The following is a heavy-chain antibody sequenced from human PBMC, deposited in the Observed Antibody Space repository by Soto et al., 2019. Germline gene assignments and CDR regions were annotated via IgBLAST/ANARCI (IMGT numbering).Heavy chain of an antibody. Sequence: GGSLRLSCAASGFTFSSYDMHWVRQATGKGLEWVSAIGTAGDTYYPGSVKGRFTISRENAKNSLYLQMNSLRAEDTAVYYCARTQEGFGYYYYGMDVWGQGTTVTVSS. CDR1: GFTFSSYD. V-gene: IGHV3-13*01. D-gene: IGHD3-16*01. CDR3: ARTQEGFGYYYYGMDV. J-gene: IGHJ6*02. CDR2: IGTAGDT.